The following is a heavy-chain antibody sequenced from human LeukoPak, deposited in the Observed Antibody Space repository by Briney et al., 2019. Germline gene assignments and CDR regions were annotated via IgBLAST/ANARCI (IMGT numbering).Heavy chain of an antibody. CDR2: IKQDGSEK. CDR1: GFTFSSYW. V-gene: IGHV3-7*01. D-gene: IGHD5-24*01. Sequence: GGSLRLSCAASGFTFSSYWMSWVRQAPGKGLEWVANIKQDGSEKYYVDSVKGRFTISRDNAKNTLYLQMNSLRAEDTAVYYCAKVGDGYNFSYFDYWGQGTLVTVSS. CDR3: AKVGDGYNFSYFDY. J-gene: IGHJ4*02.